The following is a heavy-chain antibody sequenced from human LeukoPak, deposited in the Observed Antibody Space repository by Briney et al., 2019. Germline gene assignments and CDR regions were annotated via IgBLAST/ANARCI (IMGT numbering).Heavy chain of an antibody. V-gene: IGHV6-1*01. J-gene: IGHJ4*02. D-gene: IGHD3-16*01. CDR3: ARSGGHFDY. CDR1: GDSVSSKSAA. CDR2: TYYRSKWYR. Sequence: SQTLSLTCALPGDSVSSKSAAWNWIRQSPSRGLEWLGRTYYRSKWYREYAVSLRSRIIINPDTSRNQVSLDLQSVTPEDTAVYYCARSGGHFDYWGQGTLVTVSS.